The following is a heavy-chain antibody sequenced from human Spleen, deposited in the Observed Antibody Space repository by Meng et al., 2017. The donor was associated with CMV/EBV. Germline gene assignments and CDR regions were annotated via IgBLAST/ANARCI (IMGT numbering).Heavy chain of an antibody. D-gene: IGHD2-21*01. CDR2: INPNSGGT. CDR3: ARERVVVWYYYGMDV. V-gene: IGHV1-2*02. Sequence: ASVKVSCKASGYTFTGYYMHWVRQAPGQGLEWMGWINPNSGGTNYAQKLQGRVTMTTDTSTSTAYMELRSLRSDDTAVYYCARERVVVWYYYGMDVWGQGTTVTVSS. CDR1: GYTFTGYY. J-gene: IGHJ6*02.